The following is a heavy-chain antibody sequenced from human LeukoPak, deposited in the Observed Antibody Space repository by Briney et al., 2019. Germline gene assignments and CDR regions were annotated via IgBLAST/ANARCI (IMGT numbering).Heavy chain of an antibody. D-gene: IGHD1-20*01. CDR1: GYTFTSYD. CDR3: ARGLYNWNDGSVY. J-gene: IGHJ4*02. Sequence: ASVKVSCKASGYTFTSYDINWVRQATGQGLEWMGWMNPNSGNTSYAQKFQGRVTITRNTSISTAYMELSSLRSEDTAVYYCARGLYNWNDGSVYWGQGTLVTVSS. CDR2: MNPNSGNT. V-gene: IGHV1-8*03.